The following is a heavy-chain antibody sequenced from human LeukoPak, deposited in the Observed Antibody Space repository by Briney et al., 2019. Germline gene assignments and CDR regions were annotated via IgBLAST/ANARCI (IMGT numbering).Heavy chain of an antibody. CDR1: GGSISSYY. J-gene: IGHJ4*02. CDR3: AGADIVVVVAATQYYFDY. V-gene: IGHV4-59*12. D-gene: IGHD2-15*01. CDR2: IYYSGST. Sequence: PSETLSLTCTVSGGSISSYYWSWIRQPPGKGLEWIGYIYYSGSTNYNPSLKSRVTISVDTSKNQFSLKLSSVTAADTAVYYCAGADIVVVVAATQYYFDYWGQGTLVTVSS.